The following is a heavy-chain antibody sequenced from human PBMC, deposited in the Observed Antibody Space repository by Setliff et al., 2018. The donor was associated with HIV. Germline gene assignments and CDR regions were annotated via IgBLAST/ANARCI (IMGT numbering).Heavy chain of an antibody. CDR2: IYYSGTT. Sequence: SETLSLTCTVTGGSISTNNFYWGWIRQPPGKGLEWIGSIYYSGTTYYNPSLKSRFAISVDTSKNQFSLKLSSVTAADTAVYYCARPRLRGSGAFDIWGQGTMVTVSS. D-gene: IGHD2-21*01. V-gene: IGHV4-39*01. J-gene: IGHJ3*02. CDR1: GGSISTNNFY. CDR3: ARPRLRGSGAFDI.